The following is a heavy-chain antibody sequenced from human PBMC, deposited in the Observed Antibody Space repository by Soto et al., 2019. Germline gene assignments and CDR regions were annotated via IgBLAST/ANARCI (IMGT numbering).Heavy chain of an antibody. V-gene: IGHV1-18*01. CDR3: ARSLLDEYSSSWRSAYYGMDV. CDR2: INANSGST. CDR1: GYTFTSYG. Sequence: ASVKVSCKASGYTFTSYGISWVRQAPGQGLEWMGWINANSGSTNNAQKLQGRVTMTRDTSTSTVYMELSALISDDTAVYYCARSLLDEYSSSWRSAYYGMDVWGQGTTVTVSS. D-gene: IGHD6-13*01. J-gene: IGHJ6*02.